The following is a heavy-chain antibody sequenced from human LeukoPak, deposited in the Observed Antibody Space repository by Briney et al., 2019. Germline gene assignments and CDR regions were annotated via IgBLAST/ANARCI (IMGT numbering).Heavy chain of an antibody. CDR3: AKADWLSGTNFDY. Sequence: GGSLRLSCAASGFTVSSIYMSWVRQAPGKGLEWVSAISGSGGSTYYADSVKGRFTISRDNSKTTLYLQMNSLRAEDTAVYYCAKADWLSGTNFDYWGQGTLVTVSS. CDR2: ISGSGGST. J-gene: IGHJ4*02. CDR1: GFTVSSIY. D-gene: IGHD3-9*01. V-gene: IGHV3-23*01.